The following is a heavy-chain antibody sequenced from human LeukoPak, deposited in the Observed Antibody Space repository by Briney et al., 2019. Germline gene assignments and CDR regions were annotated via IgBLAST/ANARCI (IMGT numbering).Heavy chain of an antibody. V-gene: IGHV3-23*01. CDR3: AKDLLAARGYYMDV. J-gene: IGHJ6*03. CDR2: ISGSGGST. D-gene: IGHD6-6*01. CDR1: GFTFSSYA. Sequence: GGSLTLSCAASGFTFSSYAMSWVRQAPGKGLEWVSAISGSGGSTYYADSVKGRFTISRDNSKNTLYLQMNSLRAEDTAVYYCAKDLLAARGYYMDVWGKGTTVTVSS.